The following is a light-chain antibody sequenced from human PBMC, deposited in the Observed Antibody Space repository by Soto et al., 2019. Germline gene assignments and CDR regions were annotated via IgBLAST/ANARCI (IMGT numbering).Light chain of an antibody. V-gene: IGKV1-5*01. CDR1: QNIRSR. CDR3: QQYNIFRA. CDR2: DAS. J-gene: IGKJ1*01. Sequence: FTLSPSTXSASGRERVPLPCRASQNIRSRLAWFQQKTGKXPXXLIYDASSLESGLPQRFSGSGSGTELTLTRSGLQPDDCATYYCQQYNIFRAFCEGT.